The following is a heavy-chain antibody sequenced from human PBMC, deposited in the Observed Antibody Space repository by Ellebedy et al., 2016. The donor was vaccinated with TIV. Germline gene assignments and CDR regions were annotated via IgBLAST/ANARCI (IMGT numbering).Heavy chain of an antibody. V-gene: IGHV3-53*01. D-gene: IGHD3-10*01. J-gene: IGHJ5*02. CDR2: IYSGGST. CDR3: ARLEVRGVIGP. CDR1: GFTVSSNY. Sequence: PGGSLRLSCAASGFTVSSNYMNWVRQAPGKGLEWVSVIYSGGSTYYADSVKGRFTISRDNSKNTLYLQMNSLRVEDTAVYYCARLEVRGVIGPWGQGTPVTVSS.